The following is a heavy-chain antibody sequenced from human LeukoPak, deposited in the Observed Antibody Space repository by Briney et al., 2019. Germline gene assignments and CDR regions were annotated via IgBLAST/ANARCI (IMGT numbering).Heavy chain of an antibody. CDR3: ASELGLDYYGSGSYYPH. CDR2: INPNSGGT. Sequence: GASVKVSCKASGYTFTGYYMHWVRQAPGQGLEWMGWINPNSGGTNYAQKFQGRVTMTRDTSISTAYIELSRLRSDDTAVYYCASELGLDYYGSGSYYPHWGQGTLVTVSS. J-gene: IGHJ4*02. V-gene: IGHV1-2*02. CDR1: GYTFTGYY. D-gene: IGHD3-10*01.